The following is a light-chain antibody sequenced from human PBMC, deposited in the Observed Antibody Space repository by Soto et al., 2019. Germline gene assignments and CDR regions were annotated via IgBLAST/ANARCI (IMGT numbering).Light chain of an antibody. CDR2: DAS. J-gene: IGKJ5*01. Sequence: EIVLTQSPATLSLSPGEAATLSCRASQSVRSYLAWFQQKLGQPPRLLIYDASKRATGIPARFSGSGSGTDFTLTINSLEPDDFAVYYCQQRSDWPITFGQWTRLEI. CDR1: QSVRSY. CDR3: QQRSDWPIT. V-gene: IGKV3-11*01.